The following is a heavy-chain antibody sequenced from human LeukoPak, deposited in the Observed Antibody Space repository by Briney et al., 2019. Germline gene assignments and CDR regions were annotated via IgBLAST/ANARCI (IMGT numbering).Heavy chain of an antibody. CDR2: IIPIFGTA. D-gene: IGHD6-19*01. CDR1: GGTFSSYA. V-gene: IGHV1-69*13. CDR3: ARREQWLVGDDY. Sequence: ASVKVSCKASGGTFSSYAFSWVRQAPGQGLEWMGGIIPIFGTANYAQRFQGRVTITADESTNTAYMELSSLRSADTAVYYCARREQWLVGDDYWGQGTLVTVSS. J-gene: IGHJ4*02.